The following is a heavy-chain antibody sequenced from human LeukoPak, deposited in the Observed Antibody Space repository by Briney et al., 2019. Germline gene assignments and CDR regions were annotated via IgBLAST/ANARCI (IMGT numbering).Heavy chain of an antibody. CDR3: ARDPFEADYSTRPDFDY. Sequence: SVKVSCKASGGTFSSYAISWVRQAPGQGLEWMGRIIPILGIANYAQKFQGRVTITADKSTSTAYMELSGLRSEDTAVYYCARDPFEADYSTRPDFDYWGQGTLVTVSS. J-gene: IGHJ4*02. CDR2: IIPILGIA. D-gene: IGHD4-11*01. V-gene: IGHV1-69*04. CDR1: GGTFSSYA.